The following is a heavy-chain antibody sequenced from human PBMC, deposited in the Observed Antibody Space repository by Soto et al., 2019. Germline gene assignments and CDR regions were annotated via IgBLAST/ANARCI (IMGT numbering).Heavy chain of an antibody. CDR2: IIPIFGTA. Sequence: ASVKVSCKASGGTFSSYAISWVRQAPGQGLEWMGGIIPIFGTANYAQKFQGRVTVTADESTSTAYMELSSLRSEDTAVYYCARDFGGIVATYYVWGQGTTVTV. J-gene: IGHJ6*02. D-gene: IGHD5-12*01. CDR1: GGTFSSYA. CDR3: ARDFGGIVATYYV. V-gene: IGHV1-69*13.